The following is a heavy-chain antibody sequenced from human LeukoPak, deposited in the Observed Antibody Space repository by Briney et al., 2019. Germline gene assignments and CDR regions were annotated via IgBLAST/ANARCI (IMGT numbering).Heavy chain of an antibody. V-gene: IGHV4-59*08. CDR3: ARMGGYSGYATH. Sequence: SETLSLTCTVSGGSITNYFWSWIRQPPGRGLEWIGYISDSGSTYYNPSLKSRVTISVDASKSQFSLKLSSVTAADTAVYYCARMGGYSGYATHWGQGILVTVSS. CDR1: GGSITNYF. CDR2: ISDSGST. J-gene: IGHJ4*02. D-gene: IGHD5-12*01.